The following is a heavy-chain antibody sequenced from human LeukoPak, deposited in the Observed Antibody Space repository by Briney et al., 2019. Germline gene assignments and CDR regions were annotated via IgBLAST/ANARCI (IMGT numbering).Heavy chain of an antibody. Sequence: GGSLRLSCAASGFTFSSYSMNWARQAPGKGLEWVSSISSSSSYIYYADSVKGRFTISRDNAKNSLYLQMNSLRAEDTAVYYCATKAAGRKSDYWGQGTLVTVSS. CDR3: ATKAAGRKSDY. CDR2: ISSSSSYI. J-gene: IGHJ4*02. D-gene: IGHD6-13*01. CDR1: GFTFSSYS. V-gene: IGHV3-21*01.